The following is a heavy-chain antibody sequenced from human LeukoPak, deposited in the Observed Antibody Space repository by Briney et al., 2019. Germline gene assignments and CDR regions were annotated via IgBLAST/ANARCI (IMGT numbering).Heavy chain of an antibody. CDR2: FTGRPGRT. J-gene: IGHJ4*02. D-gene: IGHD2-2*02. Sequence: GGSLRLSCETSGFTFTNYAMSWVRQAPGNGLDWLSAFTGRPGRTYYAASVRGRFTISRDTSKNTLFLEMSSLRVEDTAIYFCAKDHLLCTSTSCYIDYFDSWGQGTLVTVSS. V-gene: IGHV3-23*01. CDR1: GFTFTNYA. CDR3: AKDHLLCTSTSCYIDYFDS.